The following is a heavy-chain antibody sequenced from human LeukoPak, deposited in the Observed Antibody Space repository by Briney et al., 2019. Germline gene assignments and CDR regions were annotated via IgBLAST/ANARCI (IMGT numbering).Heavy chain of an antibody. J-gene: IGHJ4*02. Sequence: ALVKVSCKASGYTFTGYYMHWVRQAPGQGLEWMGWINPNSGGTNYAQKFQGRVTMTRDTSISTAYMELSRLRSDDTAVYYCARDMGSPQYYDFWSGYFYYFDYWGQGTLVTVSS. D-gene: IGHD3-3*01. CDR2: INPNSGGT. V-gene: IGHV1-2*02. CDR3: ARDMGSPQYYDFWSGYFYYFDY. CDR1: GYTFTGYY.